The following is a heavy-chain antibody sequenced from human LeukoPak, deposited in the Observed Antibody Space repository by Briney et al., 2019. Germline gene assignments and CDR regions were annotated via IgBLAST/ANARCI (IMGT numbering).Heavy chain of an antibody. CDR2: INAGNGNT. CDR1: GYTFTSYA. Sequence: APVKVSCKASGYTFTSYAMHWVRQAPGQRLEWMGLINAGNGNTKYSQKFQGRVTITRDTSASTAYMELSSLRSEDTAVYYCARDLSRFGDVSGGMDVWGQGTTVTVSS. D-gene: IGHD3-10*01. J-gene: IGHJ6*02. V-gene: IGHV1-3*01. CDR3: ARDLSRFGDVSGGMDV.